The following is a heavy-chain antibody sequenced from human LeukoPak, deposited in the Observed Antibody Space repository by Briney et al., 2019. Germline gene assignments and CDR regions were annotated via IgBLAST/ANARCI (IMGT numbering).Heavy chain of an antibody. CDR1: GFTFSSYA. CDR3: AKDPGSYRYWYYFDY. D-gene: IGHD3-16*02. Sequence: GGCLGLSCGASGFTFSSYAMSLVRQAPGKGLEGVSAISGSGGSTYYADSVKGRFTITRDNSKNTLYLQMNSLRAEDTAVYYCAKDPGSYRYWYYFDYWGQGTLVTVSS. J-gene: IGHJ4*02. V-gene: IGHV3-23*01. CDR2: ISGSGGST.